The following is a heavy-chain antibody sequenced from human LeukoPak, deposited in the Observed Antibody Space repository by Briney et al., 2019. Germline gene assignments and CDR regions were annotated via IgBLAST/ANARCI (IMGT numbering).Heavy chain of an antibody. CDR1: GFSFSSYD. CDR2: ISSSSSYI. V-gene: IGHV3-21*01. D-gene: IGHD4-23*01. J-gene: IGHJ4*02. CDR3: AREVIGGNCA. Sequence: GGSLRLSCAASGFSFSSYDMNWVRQAPGKGLEWVSSISSSSSYIYYADSVKGRFIISRDNAKNSLYLQMDSLRAEDTAVYYCAREVIGGNCAWGQETLVTVSS.